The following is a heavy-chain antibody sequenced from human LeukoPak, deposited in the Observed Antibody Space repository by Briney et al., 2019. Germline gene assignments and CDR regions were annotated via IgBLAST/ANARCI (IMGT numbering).Heavy chain of an antibody. V-gene: IGHV1-46*01. CDR1: GYTFSNYC. Sequence: ASVKVSCKASGYTFSNYCMHWVRQAPGQGLEWLGIINPSLHIPIYAQTFQGRVTMTTDMSTSTVYMELNSLRSEDTAVYYCARDPPYDYIWGSARDAFDIWGQGTMVTVSS. J-gene: IGHJ3*02. CDR2: INPSLHIP. D-gene: IGHD3-16*01. CDR3: ARDPPYDYIWGSARDAFDI.